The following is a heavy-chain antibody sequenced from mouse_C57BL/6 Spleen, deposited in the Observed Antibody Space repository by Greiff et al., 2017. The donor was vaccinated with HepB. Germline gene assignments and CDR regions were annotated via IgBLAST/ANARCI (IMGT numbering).Heavy chain of an antibody. CDR1: GYTFTSYW. Sequence: QVQLQQPGAELVRPGSSVKLSCKASGYTFTSYWMHWVKQRPIQGLEWIGNIDPSDSETHYNQKFKDKATLTVDKSSSTAYMQLSSLTSEDSAVYNCARGDSNFLYAMDYWGQGTSVTVSS. CDR3: ARGDSNFLYAMDY. D-gene: IGHD2-5*01. J-gene: IGHJ4*01. V-gene: IGHV1-52*01. CDR2: IDPSDSET.